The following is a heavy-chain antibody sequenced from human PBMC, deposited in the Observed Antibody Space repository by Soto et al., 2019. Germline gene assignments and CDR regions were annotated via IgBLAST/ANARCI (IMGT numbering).Heavy chain of an antibody. Sequence: SETLSLTCTVSGGSISSSSYYWGWIRQPPGKGLEWIGSIYYSGSTYYNPSLKSRVTISVDTSKNQFSLKLSSVTAADTAVYYCARSDSSGYSYYYGMDVWGQGTTVTV. CDR3: ARSDSSGYSYYYGMDV. CDR1: GGSISSSSYY. CDR2: IYYSGST. J-gene: IGHJ6*02. V-gene: IGHV4-39*01. D-gene: IGHD3-22*01.